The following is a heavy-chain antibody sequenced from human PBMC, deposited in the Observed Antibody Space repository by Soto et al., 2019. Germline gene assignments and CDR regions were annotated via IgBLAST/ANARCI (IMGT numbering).Heavy chain of an antibody. V-gene: IGHV4-31*03. CDR1: GGSISSGGYY. CDR2: IYYSGST. Sequence: SETLSLTCTVSGGSISSGGYYWSWIRQHPGKGLEWIGYIYYSGSTYYNPSLKSRVTISVDTSKNQFSLKLSSVTAADTAVYYCARDDGTGAYGMDVWGQGTTVTVSS. J-gene: IGHJ6*02. CDR3: ARDDGTGAYGMDV. D-gene: IGHD1-26*01.